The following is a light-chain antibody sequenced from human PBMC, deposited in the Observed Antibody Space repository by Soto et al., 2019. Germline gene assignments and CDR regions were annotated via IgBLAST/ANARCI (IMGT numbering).Light chain of an antibody. J-gene: IGKJ2*01. V-gene: IGKV1-5*03. CDR1: QSISSW. CDR3: QQYISYPYT. Sequence: DIQMTQSPSTLSASVGDRVTITCRASQSISSWLAWYQQKPGKAPNLLIYKASSLESGVPSRFSGSGSGTEFTLTISSLQPDDFATYYCQQYISYPYTFSQGTKLEIK. CDR2: KAS.